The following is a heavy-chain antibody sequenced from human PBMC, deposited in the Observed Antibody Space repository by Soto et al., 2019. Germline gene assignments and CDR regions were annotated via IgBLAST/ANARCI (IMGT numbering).Heavy chain of an antibody. V-gene: IGHV1-18*01. CDR3: ARAYSCSSTSCYTFDY. D-gene: IGHD2-2*01. CDR1: GYTFTSYG. J-gene: IGHJ4*02. Sequence: GASVKVSCKASGYTFTSYGISWVRQAPGQGLEWMGWISAYNGNTNYAQKLQGRVTMTTDTSTSTAYMELRSLRSDDTAVYYCARAYSCSSTSCYTFDYWGQGTLVTSPQ. CDR2: ISAYNGNT.